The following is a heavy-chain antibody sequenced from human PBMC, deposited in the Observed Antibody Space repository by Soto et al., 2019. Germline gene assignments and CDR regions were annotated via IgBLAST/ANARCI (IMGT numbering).Heavy chain of an antibody. CDR1: GLVFKTYW. CDR3: ATPGSYSGGT. V-gene: IGHV3-7*03. Sequence: VQLVESGGALVQPGGSLRLSCAASGLVFKTYWVEWVRQAPGKGLEWVASIDQDGSATYYADSVKGRFTISRDNAADSAHLHMNSLRVGDTAIYYCATPGSYSGGTGGQGTLVTVTS. J-gene: IGHJ4*02. D-gene: IGHD3-10*01. CDR2: IDQDGSAT.